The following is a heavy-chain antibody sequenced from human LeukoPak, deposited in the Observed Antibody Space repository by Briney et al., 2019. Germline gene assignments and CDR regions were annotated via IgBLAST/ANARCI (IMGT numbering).Heavy chain of an antibody. CDR1: GFTFSSYA. D-gene: IGHD1-26*01. CDR3: ARDPYSGNYGNDYYYYMDV. Sequence: GRSLRLSCAASGFTFSSYAMHWVRQAPGKAMEWVSSITSSGTYIFYADSVKVRCTISRDNAKNSLYLQMDSLGPEDTAVYYCARDPYSGNYGNDYYYYMDVWGKGTTVTISS. V-gene: IGHV3-21*01. J-gene: IGHJ6*03. CDR2: ITSSGTYI.